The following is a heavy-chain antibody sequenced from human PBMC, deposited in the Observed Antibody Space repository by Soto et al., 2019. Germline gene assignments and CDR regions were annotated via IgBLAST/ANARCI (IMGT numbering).Heavy chain of an antibody. V-gene: IGHV4-59*12. Sequence: QVQLQESGPGLVKPSETLSLSCAVSGASIKSYYWNWIRQSPGKGLEWIGYISYPGNTNYNPSCKSRLTLTLDTSKNQVSLKVTSVTAADTAVYYCAKGHCSDGACYSSRFDPWGQGTPVTVSA. CDR2: ISYPGNT. J-gene: IGHJ5*02. D-gene: IGHD2-15*01. CDR3: AKGHCSDGACYSSRFDP. CDR1: GASIKSYY.